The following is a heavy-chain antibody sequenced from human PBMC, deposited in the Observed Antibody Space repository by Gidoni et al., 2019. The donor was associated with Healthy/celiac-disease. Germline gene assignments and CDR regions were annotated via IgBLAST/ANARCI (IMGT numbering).Heavy chain of an antibody. CDR1: GFTFSSYA. V-gene: IGHV3-30-3*01. CDR2: ISYDGSNK. Sequence: QVQLVESGGGVVQPGRSLRLSCAASGFTFSSYAMHWVRQAPGKGLVWVAVISYDGSNKYYADSVKGRFTISRDNSKNTLYLQMNSLRAEDTAVYYCARDWRAVAGSESFFDYWGQGTLVTVSS. D-gene: IGHD6-19*01. CDR3: ARDWRAVAGSESFFDY. J-gene: IGHJ4*02.